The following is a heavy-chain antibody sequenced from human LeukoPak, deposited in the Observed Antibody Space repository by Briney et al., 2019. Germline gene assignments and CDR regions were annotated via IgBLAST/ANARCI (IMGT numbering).Heavy chain of an antibody. Sequence: PGGSLRLSCAASGFTFSSCWMHWVSQAPGKGLVWVSRINSDGSTTTYADSVKGRFTISRDNAKNTLYLQMNNLRAEDTAVFYCARGPFGGDYAWGRGTLVTVSS. CDR3: ARGPFGGDYA. D-gene: IGHD2-21*02. CDR2: INSDGSTT. J-gene: IGHJ4*02. CDR1: GFTFSSCW. V-gene: IGHV3-74*01.